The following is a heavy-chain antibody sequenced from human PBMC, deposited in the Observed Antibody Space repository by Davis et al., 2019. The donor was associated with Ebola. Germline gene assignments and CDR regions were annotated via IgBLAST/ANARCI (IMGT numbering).Heavy chain of an antibody. Sequence: GESLKISCAASGFIVSSKYMSWVRQAPGKGLEWVSYISANSGSIYNADSVRGRFTISRDNAKNSLSLQMNSLRDEDTAVYYCTRDAAIDYYYYYGMDVWGQGTMVTVSS. V-gene: IGHV3-48*02. J-gene: IGHJ6*02. CDR3: TRDAAIDYYYYYGMDV. CDR1: GFIVSSKY. CDR2: ISANSGSI. D-gene: IGHD6-13*01.